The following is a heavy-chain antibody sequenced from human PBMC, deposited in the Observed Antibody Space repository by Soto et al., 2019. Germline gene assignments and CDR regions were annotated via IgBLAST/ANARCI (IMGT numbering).Heavy chain of an antibody. V-gene: IGHV6-1*01. CDR3: ARDQGPYYDFWSGYYHDAFDI. Sequence: TLSLTCAISGDSVSSNSAAWNWIRQSPSRGLEWLGRTYYRSKWYNDYAVSVKSRITINPDTSKNQFSLQLNSVTPEDTAVYYCARDQGPYYDFWSGYYHDAFDIWGQGTMVTVSS. CDR2: TYYRSKWYN. CDR1: GDSVSSNSAA. J-gene: IGHJ3*02. D-gene: IGHD3-3*01.